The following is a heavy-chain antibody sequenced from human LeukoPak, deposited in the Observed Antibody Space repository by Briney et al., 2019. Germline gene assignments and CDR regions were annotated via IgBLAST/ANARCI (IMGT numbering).Heavy chain of an antibody. J-gene: IGHJ4*02. CDR1: GGSISSGGYY. D-gene: IGHD1-26*01. Sequence: PSETLSLTCTVSGGSISSGGYYWSWIRQHPGKGLEWIGYIYYSGSTYYNPSLKSRVTISVDTSKNQFSLKLSSVTAADTAVYYCARTRRVEALPVYFDYWGQGTLVTVSS. V-gene: IGHV4-31*03. CDR2: IYYSGST. CDR3: ARTRRVEALPVYFDY.